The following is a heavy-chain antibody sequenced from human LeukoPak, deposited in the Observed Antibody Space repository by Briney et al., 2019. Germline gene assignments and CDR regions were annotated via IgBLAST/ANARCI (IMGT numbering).Heavy chain of an antibody. V-gene: IGHV3-11*04. CDR3: ARAPYYDFWSGLGLFDY. D-gene: IGHD3-3*01. Sequence: GGSLRLSCAASGFTFSDYYMSWIRQAPGEGLEWVSYISSSGSTIYYADSVKGRFTISRDNAKNSLYLQMNSLRAEDTAVYYCARAPYYDFWSGLGLFDYWGQGTLVTVSS. CDR2: ISSSGSTI. CDR1: GFTFSDYY. J-gene: IGHJ4*02.